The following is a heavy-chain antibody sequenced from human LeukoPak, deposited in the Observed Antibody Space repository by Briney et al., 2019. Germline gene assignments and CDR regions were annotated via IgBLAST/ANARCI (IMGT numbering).Heavy chain of an antibody. V-gene: IGHV4-34*01. CDR2: INHSGST. J-gene: IGHJ4*02. CDR1: GGSFSGYY. Sequence: SETLSLTCAVYGGSFSGYYWSWIRQPPGKGLEWIGEINHSGSTNYNPSLKSRVTISVDTSKNQFSLKLSSVTAADTAVYYCARVRSGYGDWGQGTLVTVSS. D-gene: IGHD5-12*01. CDR3: ARVRSGYGD.